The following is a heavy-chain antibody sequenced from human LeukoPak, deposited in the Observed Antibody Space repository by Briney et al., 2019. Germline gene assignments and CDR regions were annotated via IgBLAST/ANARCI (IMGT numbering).Heavy chain of an antibody. CDR1: GFTFSSYA. V-gene: IGHV3-23*01. CDR2: ISGSGSRT. CDR3: ARGYGSGTPFDY. D-gene: IGHD3-10*01. Sequence: QTGGSLRLSCAASGFTFSSYALTWVRQAPGEGLEWVSGISGSGSRTYYADSVKGRFTISRDNSKNTLYLQMNSLSPEDSAIYYCARGYGSGTPFDYWGQGTQVTVSS. J-gene: IGHJ4*02.